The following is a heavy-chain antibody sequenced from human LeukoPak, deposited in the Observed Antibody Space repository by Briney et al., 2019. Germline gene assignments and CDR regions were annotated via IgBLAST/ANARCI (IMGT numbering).Heavy chain of an antibody. Sequence: GGSLRLSCEASGFTFSNYWMHWVRQPPGKGLMWVSQISTDGSQTFYADSVKGRFTISRDNAKNTLFLQMDSLRPEDTAVYYCATDRGWRTSGYYLYYFEYWGQGTLVTYSS. CDR2: ISTDGSQT. J-gene: IGHJ4*02. CDR3: ATDRGWRTSGYYLYYFEY. V-gene: IGHV3-74*01. D-gene: IGHD3-3*01. CDR1: GFTFSNYW.